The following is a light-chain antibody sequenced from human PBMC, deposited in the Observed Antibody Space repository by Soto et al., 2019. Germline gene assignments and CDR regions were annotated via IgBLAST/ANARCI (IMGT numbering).Light chain of an antibody. CDR3: QQFNNYPWT. CDR1: QSISSW. V-gene: IGKV1-5*03. Sequence: DSQMTQAPSTMSASVGHRVTITCRASQSISSWLAWYQQKPGKAPKLLIYKASSLESGVPSRFSGSGSGTELTLTISSLQPDDFATYYCQQFNNYPWTFGQGTRVEIK. CDR2: KAS. J-gene: IGKJ1*01.